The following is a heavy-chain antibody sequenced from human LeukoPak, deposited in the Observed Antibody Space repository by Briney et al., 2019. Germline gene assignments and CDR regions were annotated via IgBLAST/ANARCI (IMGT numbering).Heavy chain of an antibody. V-gene: IGHV4-34*01. Sequence: SETLSVPCAVCVGSFSGYYWCWIRQPPGTGLEWIGEIKHSGSTNYNPPLKSRLTISVDTSKNQFSLKLSSVTAADTAVYYCARGRGYIVVVPAATAYFQHWGQGTLVTVSS. CDR2: IKHSGST. CDR1: VGSFSGYY. CDR3: ARGRGYIVVVPAATAYFQH. D-gene: IGHD2-2*01. J-gene: IGHJ1*01.